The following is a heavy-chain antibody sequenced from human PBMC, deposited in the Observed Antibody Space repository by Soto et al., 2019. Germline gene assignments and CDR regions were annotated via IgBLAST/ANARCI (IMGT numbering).Heavy chain of an antibody. J-gene: IGHJ5*01. CDR2: ISSSGLTT. CDR1: GFNFRMYE. Sequence: SCQASGFNFRMYEMHWVRKAPGKGLEWVSYISSSGLTTYYADFAEDRFTISRDNAKDSLYLHLNSLRVGDTAVYYCARYGTRGDWWGLGTQVTVSS. CDR3: ARYGTRGDW. D-gene: IGHD3-10*01. V-gene: IGHV3-48*03.